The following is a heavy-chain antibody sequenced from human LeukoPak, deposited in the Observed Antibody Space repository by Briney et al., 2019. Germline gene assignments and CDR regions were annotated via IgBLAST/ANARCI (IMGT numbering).Heavy chain of an antibody. CDR1: GFTFNTYA. V-gene: IGHV3-23*01. CDR2: LSGSGIYT. CDR3: AKVLRFLESLDAFDV. Sequence: HPGGSLRLSCAASGFTFNTYAMSWVRQAPGKGLEWVSTLSGSGIYTYYADSVKGRFTISRDNSKNTLYLQMNSPRAEDTAVYYCAKVLRFLESLDAFDVWGQGTMVTVSS. D-gene: IGHD3-3*01. J-gene: IGHJ3*01.